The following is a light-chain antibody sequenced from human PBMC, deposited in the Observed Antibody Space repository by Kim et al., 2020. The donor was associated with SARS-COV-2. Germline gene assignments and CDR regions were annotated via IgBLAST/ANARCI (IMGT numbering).Light chain of an antibody. CDR3: NSRDTSGNHPVV. CDR1: SLKIYY. Sequence: SSELTQDPAVSVALGQTVSITCRGDSLKIYYATWYQQKPGQAPVLVIYGKNNRPSGIPDRFSGSSSVNTASLTITGAQAEDEADYYCNSRDTSGNHPVVF. CDR2: GKN. V-gene: IGLV3-19*01. J-gene: IGLJ1*01.